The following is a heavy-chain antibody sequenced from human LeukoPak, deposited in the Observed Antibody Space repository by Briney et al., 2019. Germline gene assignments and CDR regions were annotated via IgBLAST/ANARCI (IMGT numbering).Heavy chain of an antibody. CDR3: AKGGVYGDYYFDY. V-gene: IGHV3-23*01. J-gene: IGHJ4*02. CDR2: ISGSGGDT. CDR1: GFPFSTYA. D-gene: IGHD4-17*01. Sequence: GGSLRLSCAASGFPFSTYAMSWVRQAPGRGLEWVSVISGSGGDTYYADSVKGRFTISGDNSKNTVYLQMNSLRAEDTALYYCAKGGVYGDYYFDYWGQGTLVTVSS.